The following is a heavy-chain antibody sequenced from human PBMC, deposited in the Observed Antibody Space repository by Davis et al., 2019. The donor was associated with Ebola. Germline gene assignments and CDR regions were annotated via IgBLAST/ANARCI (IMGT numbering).Heavy chain of an antibody. D-gene: IGHD3-9*01. V-gene: IGHV4-59*08. J-gene: IGHJ6*04. CDR1: GGSISSYY. Sequence: MPSETLSPPFTVPGGSISSYYWSWIRQPPGKGLEWIGHIYHSGTTKYNPYLDSRVTISVDTSKKQFSLDLTSVTAADTAVFYCARDVYYDVLTGYYFDGESYYYGMDVWGTGTTVTVSS. CDR2: IYHSGTT. CDR3: ARDVYYDVLTGYYFDGESYYYGMDV.